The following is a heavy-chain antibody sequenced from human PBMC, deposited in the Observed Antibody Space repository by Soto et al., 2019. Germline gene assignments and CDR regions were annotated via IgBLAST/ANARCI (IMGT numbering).Heavy chain of an antibody. CDR3: AKLGSSSWSPHYYFDY. D-gene: IGHD2-2*01. Sequence: GGSLRLSCAASGFTFSSYAMSWVRQAPGKGLEWVSAISGSGGSTYYADSVKGRFTISRDNSKNTLYLQMNSLRAEDTAVYYCAKLGSSSWSPHYYFDYWGQGTLVTVSS. V-gene: IGHV3-23*01. J-gene: IGHJ4*02. CDR1: GFTFSSYA. CDR2: ISGSGGST.